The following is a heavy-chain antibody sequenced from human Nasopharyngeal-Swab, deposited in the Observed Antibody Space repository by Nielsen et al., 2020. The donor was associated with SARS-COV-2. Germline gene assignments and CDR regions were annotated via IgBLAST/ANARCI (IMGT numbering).Heavy chain of an antibody. CDR1: GFTFNIYA. D-gene: IGHD3-10*01. V-gene: IGHV3-23*01. CDR2: VSSSGGSP. CDR3: AKDGVVRGDALDL. Sequence: GESLKISCAASGFTFNIYAMAWVRRAPGRGLQWVTGVSSSGGSPYYTASVKGRFTISRDNSKNTLYLEMHSLRVEDTAVYYCAKDGVVRGDALDLWGQGTMVTVSS. J-gene: IGHJ3*01.